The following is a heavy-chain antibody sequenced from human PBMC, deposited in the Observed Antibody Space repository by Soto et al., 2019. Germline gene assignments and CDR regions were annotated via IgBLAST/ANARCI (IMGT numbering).Heavy chain of an antibody. D-gene: IGHD6-13*01. Sequence: GGSLRLSCAASGFTFSSYAMHWVRQAPGKGLEWVAVISYDGSNKYYADSVKGRFTISRDNSKNTLYLQMNSLRAEDTAVYYCAREPGYSSSWYYPQFDYWGQGXLVTVYS. V-gene: IGHV3-30-3*01. CDR3: AREPGYSSSWYYPQFDY. CDR1: GFTFSSYA. CDR2: ISYDGSNK. J-gene: IGHJ4*02.